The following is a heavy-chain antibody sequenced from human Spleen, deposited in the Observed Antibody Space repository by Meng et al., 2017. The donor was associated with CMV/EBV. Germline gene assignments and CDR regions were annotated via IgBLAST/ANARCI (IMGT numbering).Heavy chain of an antibody. J-gene: IGHJ4*02. CDR1: QYTFIDHH. CDR3: ARDNNWGPDY. D-gene: IGHD7-27*01. CDR2: INPNRGDT. Sequence: ASVKVSCKASQYTFIDHHMHWVRQAPGQGLEWMGWINPNRGDTNYAQQFQGRVTLTRDTSINTGYMELTRLTSDDTAVYYCARDNNWGPDYWGQGTLVTVSS. V-gene: IGHV1-2*02.